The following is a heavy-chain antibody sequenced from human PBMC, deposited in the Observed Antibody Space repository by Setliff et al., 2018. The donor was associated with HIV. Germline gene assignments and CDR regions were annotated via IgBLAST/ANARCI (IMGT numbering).Heavy chain of an antibody. J-gene: IGHJ4*02. V-gene: IGHV3-64*02. D-gene: IGHD3-22*01. CDR2: ISSDVGSA. CDR1: GFTFSNYP. CDR3: ARAPYYYDSRGYYNY. Sequence: PGGSLRLSCAASGFTFSNYPMHWVRQAPGKGLEYVSAISSDVGSAYYADSVKGRFTISRDNSKNTLYLQMGSLRAEDTAVYYCARAPYYYDSRGYYNYWGQGTLVTVSS.